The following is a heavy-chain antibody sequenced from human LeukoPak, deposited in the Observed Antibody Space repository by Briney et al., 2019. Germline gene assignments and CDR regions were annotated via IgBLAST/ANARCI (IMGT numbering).Heavy chain of an antibody. CDR3: SQLSRGY. D-gene: IGHD2-15*01. V-gene: IGHV3-15*01. J-gene: IGHJ4*02. CDR2: MKPRGTT. CDR1: GFIFSRYG. Sequence: GGSLRLSCAASGFIFSRYGLHWVRQAPGKGLECVGRMKPRGTTEDGAPMNDRFIVSRDDSKNTLYLQMNSLKAEDTGLYYCSQLSRGYWGQGAQVTVSS.